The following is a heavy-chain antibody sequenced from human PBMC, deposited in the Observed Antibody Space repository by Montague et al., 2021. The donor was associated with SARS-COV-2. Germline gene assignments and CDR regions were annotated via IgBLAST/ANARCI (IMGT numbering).Heavy chain of an antibody. CDR3: ARAPRSIAGAGTASDY. J-gene: IGHJ4*02. D-gene: IGHD6-13*01. V-gene: IGHV4-31*03. CDR2: IYYSGST. Sequence: TLSLTCTVSGGSISSGGYYWSWIRQHPGKGLEWIGYIYYSGSTYYNPSLKSRVTISVDTSKNQFSLKLSSVTAADTAVYYCARAPRSIAGAGTASDYWGQGTLVTVSS. CDR1: GGSISSGGYY.